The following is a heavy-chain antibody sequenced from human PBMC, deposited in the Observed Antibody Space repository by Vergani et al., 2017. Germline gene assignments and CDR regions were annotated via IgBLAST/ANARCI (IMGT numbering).Heavy chain of an antibody. CDR2: IYKTGST. D-gene: IGHD4-17*01. J-gene: IGHJ4*02. Sequence: QLQLQESGSGLVKPSQTLSLTFIVSGDDMGRDGYSWSWIRQPPGKGLDWIGYIYKTGSTFYNTSLKSRFTITIDLSKRQYSLKMTSMTAADTAVYYCARDLDGDEGMDSWGQGTLVTVSS. V-gene: IGHV4-30-2*01. CDR1: GDDMGRDGYS. CDR3: ARDLDGDEGMDS.